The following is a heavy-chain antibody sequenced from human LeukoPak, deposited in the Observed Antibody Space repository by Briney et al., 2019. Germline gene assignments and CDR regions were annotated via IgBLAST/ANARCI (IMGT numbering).Heavy chain of an antibody. D-gene: IGHD3-16*02. CDR2: IWYDGSSK. Sequence: PGGSLRLSCAASGFIFSAYGMHWVRQAPGKGLEWLAVIWYDGSSKYYADSVKGRFTISGDNSKNTLYMQMNNLRVEDTAVYYCARDNRYTGNYLDAFDIWGQGTLVTVSS. CDR1: GFIFSAYG. CDR3: ARDNRYTGNYLDAFDI. V-gene: IGHV3-33*01. J-gene: IGHJ3*02.